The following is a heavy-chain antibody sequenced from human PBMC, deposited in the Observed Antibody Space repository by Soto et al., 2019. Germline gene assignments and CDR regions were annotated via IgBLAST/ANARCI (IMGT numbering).Heavy chain of an antibody. CDR1: GASISSGSYY. CDR3: ARVHITGPVDS. Sequence: QVQLQESGPGLVKPSETLSLTCTVSGASISSGSYYWSWIRQPPGKGLEWVGNIFHSGTTNYNPSLTSGPVMSVDALMNQFSLRLSSVTAADTAFCVCARVHITGPVDSWGQGNLVTVSS. CDR2: IFHSGTT. J-gene: IGHJ4*02. V-gene: IGHV4-61*01. D-gene: IGHD1-20*01.